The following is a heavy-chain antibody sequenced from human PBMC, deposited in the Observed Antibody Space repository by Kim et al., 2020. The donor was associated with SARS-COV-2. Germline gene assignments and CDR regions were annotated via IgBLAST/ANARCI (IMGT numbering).Heavy chain of an antibody. CDR2: IYTSGST. Sequence: SETLSLTCTVSGGSISSYYWSWIRQPAGKGLEWIGRIYTSGSTNYNPSLKSRVTMSVDTSKNKFSLKLSSVTATDTAVYYCARGLYGSGSYLRGYYYYYYMDVWGKGTTVTVSS. CDR1: GGSISSYY. V-gene: IGHV4-4*07. J-gene: IGHJ6*03. CDR3: ARGLYGSGSYLRGYYYYYYMDV. D-gene: IGHD3-10*01.